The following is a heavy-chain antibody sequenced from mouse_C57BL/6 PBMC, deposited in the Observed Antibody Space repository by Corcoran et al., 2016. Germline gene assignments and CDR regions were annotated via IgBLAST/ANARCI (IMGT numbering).Heavy chain of an antibody. J-gene: IGHJ1*03. CDR3: ARKGYGYDGYWYFDV. V-gene: IGHV1-76*01. Sequence: QVQLKQSGAELVRPGASVKLSCKASGYTFTDYYINWVKQRPGQGLEWIARIYPGSGNTYYNEKFKGKATLTAEKSSSTAYMQLSSLTSEDSAGYFCARKGYGYDGYWYFDVWGTGTTVTVSS. CDR2: IYPGSGNT. D-gene: IGHD2-2*01. CDR1: GYTFTDYY.